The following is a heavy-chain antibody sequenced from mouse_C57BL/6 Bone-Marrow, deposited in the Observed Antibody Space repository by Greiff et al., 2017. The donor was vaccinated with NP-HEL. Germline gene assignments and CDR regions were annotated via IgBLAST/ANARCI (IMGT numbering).Heavy chain of an antibody. J-gene: IGHJ3*01. CDR1: GFTFSDAW. CDR2: IRNKANNHAT. CDR3: TRHYGNYQAWFAY. V-gene: IGHV6-6*01. D-gene: IGHD2-1*01. Sequence: EVQVVESGGGLVQPGGSMKLSCAASGFTFSDAWMDWVRQSPEKGLEWVAEIRNKANNHATYYAESVKGRFTISRDDSKSSVYLQMNSLRAEDTGIYYCTRHYGNYQAWFAYWGQGTLVTVSA.